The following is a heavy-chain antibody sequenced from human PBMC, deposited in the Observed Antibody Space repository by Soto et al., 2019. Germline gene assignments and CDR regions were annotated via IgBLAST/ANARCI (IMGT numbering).Heavy chain of an antibody. CDR1: GFTFSSYA. CDR2: ISYDGSNK. CDR3: ARGTYYDILTGYFDY. D-gene: IGHD3-9*01. Sequence: QVQLVESGGGVVQPGRSLRLSCAASGFTFSSYAMHWVRQAPGKGLEWVAVISYDGSNKYYADSVKGRFTISRDNSKNPLYLQMNSLRDEDTAVYYCARGTYYDILTGYFDYWGQGTLVTVSS. V-gene: IGHV3-30-3*01. J-gene: IGHJ4*02.